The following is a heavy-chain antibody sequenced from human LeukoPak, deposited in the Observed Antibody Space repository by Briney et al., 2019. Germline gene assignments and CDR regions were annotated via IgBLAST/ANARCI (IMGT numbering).Heavy chain of an antibody. Sequence: GESLKISCKGSGYSFTTYWIGWVRQMPGKGLEWMGFIYPGDSDTRYSPSFQGQVTISADKSISTAYLQWSSLKASGTAMYYCARIRYCSGGSCSACDYWGQGTLVTVSS. CDR2: IYPGDSDT. CDR1: GYSFTTYW. J-gene: IGHJ4*02. D-gene: IGHD2-15*01. CDR3: ARIRYCSGGSCSACDY. V-gene: IGHV5-51*01.